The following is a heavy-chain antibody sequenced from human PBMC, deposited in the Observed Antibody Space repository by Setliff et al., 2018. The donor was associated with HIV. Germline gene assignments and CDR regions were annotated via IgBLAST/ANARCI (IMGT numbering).Heavy chain of an antibody. V-gene: IGHV3-30*02. Sequence: GGSLRLSCAASGFTFSSYGMHWVRQAPGKGLEWVAFIRYDGSNKYYADSVKGRFTISRDNSKNTLYLQMNSLRAEDTAVYYCAKDGLNKVGAILRLVHGGQGTLVTVSS. J-gene: IGHJ4*02. CDR1: GFTFSSYG. CDR3: AKDGLNKVGAILRLVH. CDR2: IRYDGSNK. D-gene: IGHD1-26*01.